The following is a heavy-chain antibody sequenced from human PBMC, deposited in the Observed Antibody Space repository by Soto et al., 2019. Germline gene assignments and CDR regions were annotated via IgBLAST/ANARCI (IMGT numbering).Heavy chain of an antibody. V-gene: IGHV3-66*01. D-gene: IGHD1-26*01. Sequence: GGSLRLSCAASGFTVSSNYMSWVRQAPGKGLEWVSTIYGDGTTYYADSVMGRFIVSRDNSKNTVYLQVNSLRAEDTAVYFCARDVVGATDDWGQGTLVTVSS. CDR2: IYGDGTT. J-gene: IGHJ4*02. CDR3: ARDVVGATDD. CDR1: GFTVSSNY.